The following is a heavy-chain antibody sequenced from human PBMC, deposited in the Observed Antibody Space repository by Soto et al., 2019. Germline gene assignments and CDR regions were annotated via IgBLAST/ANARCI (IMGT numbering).Heavy chain of an antibody. Sequence: GGSLRLSCAASGFTFSSYAMSWVRQAPGKGLEWVSAISGSGGSTYYADSVKGRFTISRDNSKNTLYLQMNSLRAEDTAVYYCAKGMTTVTPYYYYYYMDVWGKGTTVTVSS. CDR3: AKGMTTVTPYYYYYYMDV. CDR1: GFTFSSYA. CDR2: ISGSGGST. D-gene: IGHD4-17*01. J-gene: IGHJ6*03. V-gene: IGHV3-23*01.